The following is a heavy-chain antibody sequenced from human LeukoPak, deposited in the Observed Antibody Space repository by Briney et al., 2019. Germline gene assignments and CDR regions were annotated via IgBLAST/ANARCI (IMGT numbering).Heavy chain of an antibody. V-gene: IGHV4-39*07. CDR1: GGAISSSHYY. J-gene: IGHJ4*02. D-gene: IGHD3-22*01. CDR2: IYYSGST. Sequence: SEALSLTCTVSGGAISSSHYYWGWIRQPPGKGLEWIGSIYYSGSTSYNSSLKSRVTISVDTSKNQSSLKLSSMTAADTAVYYCAILPARDTYYYDSSGYYRPGVHWGQGTLVTVSS. CDR3: AILPARDTYYYDSSGYYRPGVH.